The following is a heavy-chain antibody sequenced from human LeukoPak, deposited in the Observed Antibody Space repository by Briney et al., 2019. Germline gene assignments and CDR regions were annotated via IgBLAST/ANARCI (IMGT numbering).Heavy chain of an antibody. CDR1: GFTFSSYG. CDR3: ARLVAVAGVFDY. J-gene: IGHJ4*02. V-gene: IGHV3-33*01. Sequence: GGSLRLSCAASGFTFSSYGMHWVRQAPGKGLEWVAVIWYDGSNKYYADSVKGRFTISRDNSKNTLYLQMNSLRAEDTAVYYCARLVAVAGVFDYWGQGTLVTVSS. D-gene: IGHD6-19*01. CDR2: IWYDGSNK.